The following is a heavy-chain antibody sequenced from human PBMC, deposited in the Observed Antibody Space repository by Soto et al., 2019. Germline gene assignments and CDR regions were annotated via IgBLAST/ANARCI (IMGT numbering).Heavy chain of an antibody. D-gene: IGHD4-17*01. V-gene: IGHV3-33*01. Sequence: QVQLVESGGGVVQPGRSLSLSCAASGFAFSRHGMHWVRQAPGKGLEWVAVIVRDGSEDYYADSVEGRFTISRDNSKNTLYLEMNNLRPEDTAVYYFAIDADYEANGLDSWGQGTLVTVSS. CDR1: GFAFSRHG. J-gene: IGHJ4*02. CDR2: IVRDGSED. CDR3: AIDADYEANGLDS.